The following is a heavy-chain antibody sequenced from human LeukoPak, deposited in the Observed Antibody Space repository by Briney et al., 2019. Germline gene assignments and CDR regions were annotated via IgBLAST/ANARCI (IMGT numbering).Heavy chain of an antibody. J-gene: IGHJ4*02. CDR3: ATDQLGYQVFS. V-gene: IGHV3-23*01. CDR2: ISGRGVSVISDTEGST. CDR1: GFTFTNYA. D-gene: IGHD2-2*01. Sequence: GGSLRLSCAASGFTFTNYAMSWVRQAPGKGLEWVSAISGRGVSVISDTEGSTYYADSMKGRFTISRDNSKNTLYLQMNSLRAEDTAVYYCATDQLGYQVFSWGQGTLVTVSS.